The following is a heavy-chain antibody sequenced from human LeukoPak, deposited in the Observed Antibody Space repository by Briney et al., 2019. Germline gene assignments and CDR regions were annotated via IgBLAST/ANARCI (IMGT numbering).Heavy chain of an antibody. Sequence: ASVKVSCKASGYTFTNYYMHWVRQAPGQGLEWMGIINPGGTSATYALKFQGRVTMTSDTSTSTFYMELSSLRSEDTAVYYCARVRMGTDYYGSGTDAFDIWGQGTMVTVSS. V-gene: IGHV1-46*01. D-gene: IGHD3-10*01. CDR2: INPGGTSA. J-gene: IGHJ3*02. CDR3: ARVRMGTDYYGSGTDAFDI. CDR1: GYTFTNYY.